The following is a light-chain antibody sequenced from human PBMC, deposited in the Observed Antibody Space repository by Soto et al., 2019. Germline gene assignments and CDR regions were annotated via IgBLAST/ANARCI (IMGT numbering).Light chain of an antibody. CDR1: QSISSY. CDR3: QQSYSTPLT. J-gene: IGKJ3*01. Sequence: DIQMTQSPSSLSASVGDRVTITCRASQSISSYLNWYQQKPGKAPKLLIYAASSLQSGGPSRFSGCGSGTDFTLTISSLQPEDFANYYCQQSYSTPLTFGPGTKVDIK. CDR2: AAS. V-gene: IGKV1-39*01.